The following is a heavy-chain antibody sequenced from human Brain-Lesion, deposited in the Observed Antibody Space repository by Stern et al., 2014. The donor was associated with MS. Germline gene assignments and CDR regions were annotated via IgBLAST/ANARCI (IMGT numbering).Heavy chain of an antibody. Sequence: EVQLVESGGGLVQPGGSLTISCTAAGFTFGNYWMTWVRQAPGKGLEWVATIKEDGPEQNYVDSVKGRFTISRDNARNSLYLQINSLRVEETALYYCARVYNTIYGIVTQRGSGMDVWGQGTTVIVSS. CDR1: GFTFGNYW. CDR2: IKEDGPEQ. V-gene: IGHV3-7*01. CDR3: ARVYNTIYGIVTQRGSGMDV. J-gene: IGHJ6*02. D-gene: IGHD3-3*01.